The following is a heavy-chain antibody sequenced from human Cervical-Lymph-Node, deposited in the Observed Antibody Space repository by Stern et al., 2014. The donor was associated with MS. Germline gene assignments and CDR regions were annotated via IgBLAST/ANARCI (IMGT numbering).Heavy chain of an antibody. CDR3: ARHPTATDDDILTGYSYKFDY. D-gene: IGHD3-9*01. V-gene: IGHV5-10-1*03. CDR2: IDPSDSFT. J-gene: IGHJ4*02. CDR1: GYSFTSHG. Sequence: EVQLVESGAEVKKSGESLRISCKGSGYSFTSHGITWVRQMSGKGLEWMGRIDPSDSFTIYSPSFKGHVTISAAKAISTAYLQWSSLKASDSAMYYCARHPTATDDDILTGYSYKFDYWGQGTPVTVSS.